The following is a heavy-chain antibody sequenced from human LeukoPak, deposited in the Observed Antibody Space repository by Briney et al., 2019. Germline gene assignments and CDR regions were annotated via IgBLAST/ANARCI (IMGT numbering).Heavy chain of an antibody. D-gene: IGHD4/OR15-4a*01. J-gene: IGHJ4*02. CDR3: ARHGHRDDYVWTYARGANYYFDY. V-gene: IGHV4-59*08. CDR2: IYYSGST. Sequence: SETLSLTCTVSGGSISSYYWSWLRQPPGKGLEWIGYIYYSGSTNYNPSLKSRVTISVDTSKNQFSLKLSSVTAADTAVYYCARHGHRDDYVWTYARGANYYFDYWGQGTLVTVSS. CDR1: GGSISSYY.